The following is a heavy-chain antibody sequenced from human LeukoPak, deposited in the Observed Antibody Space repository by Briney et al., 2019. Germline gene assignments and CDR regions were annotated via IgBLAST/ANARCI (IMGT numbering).Heavy chain of an antibody. CDR2: IYYSGST. J-gene: IGHJ5*02. V-gene: IGHV4-39*01. CDR1: GGSISSSSYY. D-gene: IGHD3-9*01. CDR3: ARHVPYFDWLVGNWFDP. Sequence: PSETLSLTCTVSGGSISSSSYYWGWIRQPPGKGLEWIGSIYYSGSTYYNPSLKSRVTISVDTSKNQFSLKLSSVTAADTAVYYCARHVPYFDWLVGNWFDPWGQGTLVTVSS.